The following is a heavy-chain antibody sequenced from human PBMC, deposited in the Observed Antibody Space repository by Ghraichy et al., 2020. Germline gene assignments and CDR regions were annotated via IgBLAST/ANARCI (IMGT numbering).Heavy chain of an antibody. CDR2: INHSGST. Sequence: SETLSLTCAVYGGSFSGYYWSWIRQPPGKGLEWIGEINHSGSTNYNPSLKSRVTISVDTSKNQFSLKLSSVTAADTAVYYCARRGNYYDSSGYYHYWGQGTLVTVSS. D-gene: IGHD3-22*01. CDR3: ARRGNYYDSSGYYHY. V-gene: IGHV4-34*01. J-gene: IGHJ4*02. CDR1: GGSFSGYY.